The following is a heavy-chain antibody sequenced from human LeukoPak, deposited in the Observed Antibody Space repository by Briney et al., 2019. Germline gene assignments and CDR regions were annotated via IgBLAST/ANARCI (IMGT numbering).Heavy chain of an antibody. CDR1: GFTFDNYG. J-gene: IGHJ6*03. D-gene: IGHD3-16*01. V-gene: IGHV3-30*02. CDR2: IRSDGGNK. CDR3: AKTVHHRVMIIDYYYYYMDV. Sequence: GGSLRLSCEASGFTFDNYGMHWVRQAPGKGLEWVAFIRSDGGNKYYADSVKGRFTISRDNSKNTLYLQMNSLRTEDTAVYYCAKTVHHRVMIIDYYYYYMDVWGKGTTVTVSS.